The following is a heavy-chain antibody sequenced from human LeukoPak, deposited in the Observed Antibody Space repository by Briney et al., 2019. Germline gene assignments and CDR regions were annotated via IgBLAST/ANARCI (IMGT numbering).Heavy chain of an antibody. CDR2: INPNSGGT. J-gene: IGHJ5*02. CDR3: ARDKARGWFDP. Sequence: ASVKVSCKASGYTFTGYYRHWVRQAPGQGLEWMGWINPNSGGTNYAQKFQGRVTMTRDTSISTAYMELSRLGSDDTAVYYCARDKARGWFDPWGQGTLVTVSS. V-gene: IGHV1-2*02. CDR1: GYTFTGYY. D-gene: IGHD3-10*01.